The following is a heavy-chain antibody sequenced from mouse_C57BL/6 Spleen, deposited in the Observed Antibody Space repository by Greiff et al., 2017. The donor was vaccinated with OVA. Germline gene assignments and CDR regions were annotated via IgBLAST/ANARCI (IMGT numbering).Heavy chain of an antibody. V-gene: IGHV1-66*01. CDR1: GYSFTSYY. CDR2: IYPGSGNT. Sequence: QVQLQQSGPELVKPGASVKISCKASGYSFTSYYIHWVKQRPGQGLEWIGWIYPGSGNTKYNEKFKGKATLTADTSSSTAYMQLSSLTSEDSAVYYCAREDYDYERGYAMDYWGQGTSVTVSS. CDR3: AREDYDYERGYAMDY. J-gene: IGHJ4*01. D-gene: IGHD2-4*01.